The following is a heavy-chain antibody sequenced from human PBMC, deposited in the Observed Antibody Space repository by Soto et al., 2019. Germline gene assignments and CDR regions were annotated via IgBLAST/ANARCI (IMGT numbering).Heavy chain of an antibody. CDR3: TRCGIRYHSIGYYLGIDGMDV. D-gene: IGHD3-22*01. Sequence: QVQLVQSGAEVKKPESSVRVSCKASGGTFNSYAITWVRQAPGQGLEWMGGTIPMFGTTNYAEKVQGRVTISADESTNTAYMELSSLRSEDTAVDYCTRCGIRYHSIGYYLGIDGMDVWGQGTTVIVSS. V-gene: IGHV1-69*12. CDR1: GGTFNSYA. J-gene: IGHJ6*02. CDR2: TIPMFGTT.